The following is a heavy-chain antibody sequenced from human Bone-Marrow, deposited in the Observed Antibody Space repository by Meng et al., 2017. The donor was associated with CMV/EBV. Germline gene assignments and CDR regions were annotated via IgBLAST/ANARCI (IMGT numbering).Heavy chain of an antibody. D-gene: IGHD1-26*01. CDR1: GFTFSGYG. V-gene: IGHV3-23*01. Sequence: ASGFTFSGYGMSWVRQAPGKGLEWVSTISDSAGNSYYADSVKGRFTISRDNSKNTLYLQMNSLRAEDAAVYYCAKSRYSGSNYYDYWGQGTLVTVSS. J-gene: IGHJ4*02. CDR3: AKSRYSGSNYYDY. CDR2: ISDSAGNS.